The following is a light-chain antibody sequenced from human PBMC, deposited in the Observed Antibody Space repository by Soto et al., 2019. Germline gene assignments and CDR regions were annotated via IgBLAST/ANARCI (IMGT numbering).Light chain of an antibody. CDR2: GAS. CDR1: QSVTSN. J-gene: IGKJ2*01. V-gene: IGKV3-15*01. Sequence: EIVMTQSPATLSVSPGERATLSCRASQSVTSNLAWYQQKPGQAPRLLMYGASTRATGIPARFSGSGSGTEFTLTISSLPSEDFAVYYCQQYNNWYTFGQGTKLEIK. CDR3: QQYNNWYT.